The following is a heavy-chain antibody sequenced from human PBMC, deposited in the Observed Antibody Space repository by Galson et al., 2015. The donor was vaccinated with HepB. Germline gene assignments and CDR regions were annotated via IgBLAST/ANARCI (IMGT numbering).Heavy chain of an antibody. CDR2: IIPIFGTA. CDR3: ASPSTYCGGDCLYYYYGMDV. J-gene: IGHJ6*02. CDR1: GGTFSSYA. V-gene: IGHV1-69*13. D-gene: IGHD2-21*02. Sequence: SVKVSCKASGGTFSSYAISWVRQAPGQGLEWMGGIIPIFGTANYAQKFQGGVTITADESTSTAYMELSSLRSEDTAVYYCASPSTYCGGDCLYYYYGMDVWGQGTTVTVSS.